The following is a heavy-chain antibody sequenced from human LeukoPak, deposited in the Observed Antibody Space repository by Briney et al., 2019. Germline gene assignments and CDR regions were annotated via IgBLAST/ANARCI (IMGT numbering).Heavy chain of an antibody. J-gene: IGHJ4*02. D-gene: IGHD6-19*01. V-gene: IGHV3-21*01. CDR2: IDTTSAYI. Sequence: GGALRLSCAASGFSFSSYNMNWVRQAPGEGLEWVSSIDTTSAYIHYADSVNGRFTISRDNAKNSLYLQMNSLSAEDTALYYCARSRRDSDWYIDDYWGQGTLVTVSS. CDR3: ARSRRDSDWYIDDY. CDR1: GFSFSSYN.